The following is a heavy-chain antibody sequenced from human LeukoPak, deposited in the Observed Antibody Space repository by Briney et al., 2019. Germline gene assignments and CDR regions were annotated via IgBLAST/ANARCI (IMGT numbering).Heavy chain of an antibody. D-gene: IGHD3/OR15-3a*01. CDR3: TRDFWTDY. CDR1: GFSFSSYN. CDR2: ITTSSSYT. J-gene: IGHJ4*02. Sequence: GGSLRLSCEASGFSFSSYNMDWVRQTPGKGLEWISSITTSSSYTFYADSVKGRFTISRDNARNSLYLQLSSLRAEDTAVYYCTRDFWTDYWGQGTLVTVSS. V-gene: IGHV3-21*01.